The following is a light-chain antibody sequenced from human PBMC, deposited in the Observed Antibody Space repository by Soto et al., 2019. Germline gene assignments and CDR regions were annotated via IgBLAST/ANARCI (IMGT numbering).Light chain of an antibody. CDR2: AVS. Sequence: QSALTQPASVSGSPGQSITISCTGTSSDVGGYDYVSWYQQHPGKAPKLMIYAVSSRPSGVSNRFSGSKSGNTASLTISGLQAEDEADYFCNSYPSNSTVIFGGGTKLTVL. V-gene: IGLV2-14*01. CDR3: NSYPSNSTVI. CDR1: SSDVGGYDY. J-gene: IGLJ2*01.